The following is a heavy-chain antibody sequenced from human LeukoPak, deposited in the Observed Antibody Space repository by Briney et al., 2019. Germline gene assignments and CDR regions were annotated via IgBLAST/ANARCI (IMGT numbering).Heavy chain of an antibody. CDR1: GGSFSGYY. Sequence: PSETLSLTCAVYGGSFSGYYWSWIRQPPGKGLEWIGEINHSGSTNYNPSLKSRVTISVDTSKNQFSLKLSSVTAADTAVYFCVANGYYCLDSWGQGTQVTVSS. CDR2: INHSGST. J-gene: IGHJ4*02. CDR3: VANGYYCLDS. V-gene: IGHV4-34*01. D-gene: IGHD3-3*01.